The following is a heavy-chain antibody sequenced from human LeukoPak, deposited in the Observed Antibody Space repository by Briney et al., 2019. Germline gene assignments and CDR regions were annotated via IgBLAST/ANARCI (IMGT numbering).Heavy chain of an antibody. CDR3: AKAGSVDFWSGYYLPKYYFDY. V-gene: IGHV3-23*01. CDR2: ISGSGGST. Sequence: GGSLRLSCAASGFTFSSYAMSWVRQAPGKELEWVSAISGSGGSTYYADSVKGRFTISRDNSKNTLYLQMNSLRAEDTAVYYCAKAGSVDFWSGYYLPKYYFDYWGQGTLVTVSS. CDR1: GFTFSSYA. J-gene: IGHJ4*02. D-gene: IGHD3-3*01.